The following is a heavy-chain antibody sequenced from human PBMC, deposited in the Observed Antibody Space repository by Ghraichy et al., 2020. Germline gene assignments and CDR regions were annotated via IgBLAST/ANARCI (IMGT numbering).Heavy chain of an antibody. CDR1: GFTVTTNS. Sequence: GESLNISCAASGFTVTTNSMSWVRQAPGKGLEWVSVIYSAGYAYYADSVKGRFTISRDTSKNTLYLHMNSLRAEDTAFYYCAGDPPGGSGFYYFNYWGQGTLVTVSS. J-gene: IGHJ4*02. CDR3: AGDPPGGSGFYYFNY. CDR2: IYSAGYA. V-gene: IGHV3-53*01. D-gene: IGHD6-19*01.